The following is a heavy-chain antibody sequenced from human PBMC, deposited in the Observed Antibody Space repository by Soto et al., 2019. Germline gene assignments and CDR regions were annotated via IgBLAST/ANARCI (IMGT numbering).Heavy chain of an antibody. V-gene: IGHV1-69*06. CDR3: ARTCSGGSCRVYYYYYGMDV. J-gene: IGHJ6*02. D-gene: IGHD2-15*01. CDR1: GGTFSSYA. Sequence: SVKVSCKASGGTFSSYAISWVRQAPGQGLEWMGGTIPIFGTANYAQKFQGRVTITADKSTSTAYMELSSLRSEDTAVYYCARTCSGGSCRVYYYYYGMDVWGQGTTVTVSS. CDR2: TIPIFGTA.